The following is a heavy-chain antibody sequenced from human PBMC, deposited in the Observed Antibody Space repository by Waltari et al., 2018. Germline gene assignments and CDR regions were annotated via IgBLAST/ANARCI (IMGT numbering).Heavy chain of an antibody. CDR2: IIPIFGTA. CDR1: GGTFSSYA. J-gene: IGHJ6*02. CDR3: AVTSGPAAIWEDYYYYGMDV. D-gene: IGHD2-2*02. Sequence: QVQLVQSGAEVKKPGSSVKVSCKASGGTFSSYAISWVRQAPGQGLEWRGGIIPIFGTANYAQKFQGRVTITADESTVTAYMELSSLRSEDTAVYYCAVTSGPAAIWEDYYYYGMDVWGQGTTVTVSS. V-gene: IGHV1-69*01.